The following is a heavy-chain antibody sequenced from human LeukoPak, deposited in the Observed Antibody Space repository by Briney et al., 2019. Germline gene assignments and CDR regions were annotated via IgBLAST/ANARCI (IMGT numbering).Heavy chain of an antibody. V-gene: IGHV4-39*01. CDR2: IYYSGST. Sequence: SETLSLTCTISGGSISSGDYYWSWIRQPPGKGLEWIGSIYYSGSTYYNPSLKSRVTISVDTSKNQFSLKLSSVTAADTAVYYCARHRIVVVPAAIPNYFDYWGQGTLVTVSS. CDR1: GGSISSGDYY. J-gene: IGHJ4*02. D-gene: IGHD2-2*02. CDR3: ARHRIVVVPAAIPNYFDY.